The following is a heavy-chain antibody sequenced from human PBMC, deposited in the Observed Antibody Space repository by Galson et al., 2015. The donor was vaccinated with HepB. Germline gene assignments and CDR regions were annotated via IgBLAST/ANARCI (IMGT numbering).Heavy chain of an antibody. D-gene: IGHD3-3*01. J-gene: IGHJ6*03. CDR1: GGTFSSYA. CDR3: ARASRTIFGVATHYYYMDV. V-gene: IGHV1-69*10. CDR2: IIPILGIA. Sequence: SVKVSCKASGGTFSSYAISWVRQAPGQGLEWMGGIIPILGIANYAQKFQGRVTITADKSTSTAYMELSSLRSEDTAVYYCARASRTIFGVATHYYYMDVWGKGTTVTVSS.